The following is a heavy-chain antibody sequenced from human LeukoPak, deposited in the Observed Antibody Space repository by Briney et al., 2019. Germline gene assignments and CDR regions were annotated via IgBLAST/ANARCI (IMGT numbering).Heavy chain of an antibody. D-gene: IGHD5-18*01. V-gene: IGHV3-9*01. CDR1: GFTFDDYA. Sequence: GGSLRLSCAASGFTFDDYAMHWVRQAPGKGLEWVSGISWNSGSIGYADSVKGRFTISRDNAKNSLYLQMNSLRAEDTALYYCAKDRGSLGYSYGLRSGATGFDYWGQGTLVTVSS. J-gene: IGHJ4*02. CDR3: AKDRGSLGYSYGLRSGATGFDY. CDR2: ISWNSGSI.